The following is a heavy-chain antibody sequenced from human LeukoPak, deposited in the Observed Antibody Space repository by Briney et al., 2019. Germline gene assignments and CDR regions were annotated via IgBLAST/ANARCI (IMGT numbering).Heavy chain of an antibody. CDR3: ARAGGSGLFDY. CDR1: GGSINNYY. Sequence: SETLSLTCNVSGGSINNYYWSWIRQPPGKGLEWIGYIYYSGSTNYNPSLKSRVTISVDTSKNQFSLRLSSVTAADTAVYYCARAGGSGLFDYWGQGTLVTVSS. D-gene: IGHD3-10*01. CDR2: IYYSGST. J-gene: IGHJ4*02. V-gene: IGHV4-59*01.